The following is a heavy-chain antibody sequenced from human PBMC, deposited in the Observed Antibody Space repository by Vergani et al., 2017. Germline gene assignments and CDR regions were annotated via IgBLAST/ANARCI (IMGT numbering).Heavy chain of an antibody. CDR2: IDYSGST. D-gene: IGHD6-19*01. Sequence: QVQLVESGGGLVQPGRSLRLSCTASGFTFGDYAMSWFRQAPGKGLEWIGSIDYSGSTYYNPSLKSRFTISVDTAKNQFSLKLSSVTAADTAVYYCARASSGSGYSSGWLNTELNWFDPWGQGTLVTVSS. J-gene: IGHJ5*02. CDR1: GFTFGDYA. CDR3: ARASSGSGYSSGWLNTELNWFDP. V-gene: IGHV4-38-2*02.